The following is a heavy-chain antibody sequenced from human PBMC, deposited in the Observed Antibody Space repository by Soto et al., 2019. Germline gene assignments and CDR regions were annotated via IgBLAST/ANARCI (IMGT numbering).Heavy chain of an antibody. D-gene: IGHD6-13*01. CDR3: ANDSSSWHLNDSFDI. V-gene: IGHV3-23*01. CDR2: ISGSGGST. Sequence: EVQLLESGGGLVQPGGSLRLSCAASGFTFSSYAMSWVRQAPGKGLEWVSAISGSGGSTYYADSVKGRFTISRDNSKNTLYLQRNSLRAKDTAVYYCANDSSSWHLNDSFDIWGQGTMVTVSS. J-gene: IGHJ3*02. CDR1: GFTFSSYA.